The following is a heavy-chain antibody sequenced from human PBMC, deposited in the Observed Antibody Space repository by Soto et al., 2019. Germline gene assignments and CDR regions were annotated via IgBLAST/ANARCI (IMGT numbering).Heavy chain of an antibody. CDR1: GFTFSNYV. V-gene: IGHV3-23*01. Sequence: EVQLLEYGGGLVQPGGSLRLSCAASGFTFSNYVMSWVRQAPGKGLEWVSSISNSGSNRYYAESVKGRVTISRDNSHNTLYLQMNSLRAEDTALYYCARRGRTLPHYSYYMDVWGKGTTVTVSS. J-gene: IGHJ6*03. CDR3: ARRGRTLPHYSYYMDV. CDR2: ISNSGSNR.